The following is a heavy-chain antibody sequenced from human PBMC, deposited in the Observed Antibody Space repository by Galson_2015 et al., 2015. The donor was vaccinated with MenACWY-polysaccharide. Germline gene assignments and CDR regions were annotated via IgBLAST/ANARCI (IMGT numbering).Heavy chain of an antibody. Sequence: SVKVSCKASGYTFTSYYMHWVRQAPGQGLEWMGIINPSGGSASYAQKFQGRVTMTRDTSTSTVYMELSSLRSEDTAVYYCARVPPELGYYDSSGYEHHRPGAFDIWGQGTMVTVSS. D-gene: IGHD3-22*01. J-gene: IGHJ3*02. CDR1: GYTFTSYY. V-gene: IGHV1-46*01. CDR3: ARVPPELGYYDSSGYEHHRPGAFDI. CDR2: INPSGGSA.